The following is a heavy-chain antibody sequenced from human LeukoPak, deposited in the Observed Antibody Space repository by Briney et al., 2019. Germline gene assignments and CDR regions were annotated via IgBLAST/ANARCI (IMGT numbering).Heavy chain of an antibody. V-gene: IGHV1-46*01. Sequence: GASVKVSCKASGNTFSGYYMHWVRQAPGQGLEWMGIINPSGGSTSYAQKFQGRVTMTRDTSTSTVYMELSSLRSEDTAVYYCAIEFWSGYYTNYYYYYGMDVWGQGTTVTVSS. CDR2: INPSGGST. D-gene: IGHD3-3*01. CDR3: AIEFWSGYYTNYYYYYGMDV. J-gene: IGHJ6*02. CDR1: GNTFSGYY.